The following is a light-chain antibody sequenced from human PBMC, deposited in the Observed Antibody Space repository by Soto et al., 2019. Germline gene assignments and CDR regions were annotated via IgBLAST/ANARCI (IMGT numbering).Light chain of an antibody. Sequence: QSALTQPRSVSGSPGQSVTISCTGTTSDVGGYNYVSWYQQHPGKAPKFMLYDVSKRPSGVPDRFSGSKSGNTASLTISGLQAEDDADYYCCSYAGGFTLVFGGGTQLTVL. CDR2: DVS. J-gene: IGLJ3*02. CDR1: TSDVGGYNY. V-gene: IGLV2-11*01. CDR3: CSYAGGFTLV.